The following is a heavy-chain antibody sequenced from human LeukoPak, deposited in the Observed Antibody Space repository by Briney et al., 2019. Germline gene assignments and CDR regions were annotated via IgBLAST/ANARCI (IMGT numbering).Heavy chain of an antibody. D-gene: IGHD5-18*01. Sequence: ASVKVSCKASGYTFTSYGISWVRQAPGQGLEWMGWISAYNGNTNYAQKLQGRVTMTTDTSTSTAYMELRSLRSDDTAVYYCARGGDGYSFGQKWYFDLWGRGTLVTVSS. V-gene: IGHV1-18*01. CDR1: GYTFTSYG. CDR3: ARGGDGYSFGQKWYFDL. J-gene: IGHJ2*01. CDR2: ISAYNGNT.